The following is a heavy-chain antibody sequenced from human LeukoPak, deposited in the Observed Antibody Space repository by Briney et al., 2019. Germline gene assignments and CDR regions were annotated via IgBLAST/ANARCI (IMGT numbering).Heavy chain of an antibody. CDR3: ARGGRINWNFGKWFDP. CDR1: GYTFSNNY. CDR2: INCNSGGT. Sequence: ASVKVSCKASGYTFSNNYMHWVRQAPGQGLEWMGWINCNSGGTDYAQKFQGRVTMTRDTSLTTAYMELSRLTSDDTAVYYCARGGRINWNFGKWFDPWGQGTLVTVSS. D-gene: IGHD1-7*01. J-gene: IGHJ5*02. V-gene: IGHV1-2*02.